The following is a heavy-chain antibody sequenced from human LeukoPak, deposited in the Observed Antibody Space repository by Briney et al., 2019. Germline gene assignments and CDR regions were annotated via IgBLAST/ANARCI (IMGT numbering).Heavy chain of an antibody. V-gene: IGHV4-61*02. CDR1: GGSISSGSYY. CDR3: ARTAGSRTYYYYYMDV. J-gene: IGHJ6*03. Sequence: SETLSLTCTVSGGSISSGSYYWSWIRQPAGKGLDWIGRIFTSGSTNYNPSLKSRVTISVDTSKNQFSLKLSSVTAADTAVYYCARTAGSRTYYYYYMDVWGKGTTVTVSS. CDR2: IFTSGST.